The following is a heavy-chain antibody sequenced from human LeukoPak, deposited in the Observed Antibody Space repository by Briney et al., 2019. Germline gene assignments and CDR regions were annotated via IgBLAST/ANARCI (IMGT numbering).Heavy chain of an antibody. CDR3: ARDAPQVPAAGVLAS. J-gene: IGHJ5*02. Sequence: PGGSLRLSCAASGFTVSDNYMSWVRQAPGKGLEWVSVMYSRGDTYYANSVKGRFTFSRDISKNTLYLQMDGLRNEDTAMYYCARDAPQVPAAGVLASWGQGTLSSSPQ. CDR1: GFTVSDNY. D-gene: IGHD6-13*01. CDR2: MYSRGDT. V-gene: IGHV3-53*01.